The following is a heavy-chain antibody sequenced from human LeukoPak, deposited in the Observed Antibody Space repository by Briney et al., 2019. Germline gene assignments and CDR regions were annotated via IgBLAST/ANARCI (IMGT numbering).Heavy chain of an antibody. CDR2: IDSSSSYI. Sequence: GGSLRLSCAASGFTFSIYSMNWVRQAPGKGLEWVSTIDSSSSYIYYADSGKGRFTISRDNAKNSLYLQMNSLRAEDTAVYYCARTGEYSSSEFDFWGQGTLVTVSS. V-gene: IGHV3-21*01. CDR3: ARTGEYSSSEFDF. J-gene: IGHJ4*02. D-gene: IGHD6-6*01. CDR1: GFTFSIYS.